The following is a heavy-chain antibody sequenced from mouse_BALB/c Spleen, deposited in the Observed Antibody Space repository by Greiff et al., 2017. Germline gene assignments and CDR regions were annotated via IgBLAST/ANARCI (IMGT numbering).Heavy chain of an antibody. D-gene: IGHD2-2*01. J-gene: IGHJ4*01. CDR2: IDPSDSET. CDR3: ARWNYYGYDYAMDY. Sequence: VHLVESGPQLVRPGASVKISCKASGYSFTSYWMHWVKQRPGQGLEWIGMIDPSDSETRLNQKFKDKATLTVDKSSSTAYMQLSSPTSEDSAVYYCARWNYYGYDYAMDYWGQGTSVTVSS. CDR1: GYSFTSYW. V-gene: IGHV1S126*01.